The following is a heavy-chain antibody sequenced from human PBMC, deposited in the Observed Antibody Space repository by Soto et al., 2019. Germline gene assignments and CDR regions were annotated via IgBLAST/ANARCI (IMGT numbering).Heavy chain of an antibody. D-gene: IGHD3-22*01. CDR2: TSGSGGDL. J-gene: IGHJ6*04. CDR3: AKGWLWGAERGV. CDR1: GFTFSDYA. V-gene: IGHV3-23*01. Sequence: EVQLLESGGGLVQPGGSLRLSCAASGFTFSDYAMSWVRQAPGKGLEWVSSTSGSGGDLYHADSVKGRFTISRDNSKNRLYLQINSVRAEDTAIYYCAKGWLWGAERGVWGKGPTVTVSS.